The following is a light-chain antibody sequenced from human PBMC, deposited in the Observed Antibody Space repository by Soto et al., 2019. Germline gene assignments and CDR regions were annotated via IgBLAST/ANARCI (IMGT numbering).Light chain of an antibody. CDR1: SSDVGGYDY. CDR2: DVT. CDR3: TSYTSSPSAVI. V-gene: IGLV2-14*03. J-gene: IGLJ2*01. Sequence: QSALTQPASVSGSPGQSITISCTGTSSDVGGYDYVSWYQHHPGKAPQLMIYDVTNRPSGVSDRFSGSKSGNTASLTISGLQAEDEADYYCTSYTSSPSAVIFGGGTKLTVL.